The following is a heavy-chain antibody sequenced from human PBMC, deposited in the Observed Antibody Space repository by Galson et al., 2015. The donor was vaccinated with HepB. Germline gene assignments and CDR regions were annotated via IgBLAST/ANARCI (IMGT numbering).Heavy chain of an antibody. CDR1: GFTFSNFW. V-gene: IGHV3-74*01. J-gene: IGHJ4*02. Sequence: SLRLSCAASGFTFSNFWMHWVRQAPGKGLVWVSRINNDGSDTNYADSVKGRFTISRDNAKNTLFLEMNGLGAEDTALYYCVRDPSNLPDHFDYWGQGTLVTVSS. CDR2: INNDGSDT. CDR3: VRDPSNLPDHFDY. D-gene: IGHD5/OR15-5a*01.